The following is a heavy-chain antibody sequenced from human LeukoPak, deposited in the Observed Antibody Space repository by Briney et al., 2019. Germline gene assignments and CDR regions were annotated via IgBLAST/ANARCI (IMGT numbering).Heavy chain of an antibody. CDR3: ARLIAAAGAYYYYYYGMDV. J-gene: IGHJ6*02. CDR1: GGSFSGYY. CDR2: IYYSGST. D-gene: IGHD6-13*01. Sequence: SETLSLTCAVYGGSFSGYYWSWIRQPPGKGLEWIGSIYYSGSTYYNPSLKSRVTISVDTSKNQFSLKLSSVTAADTAVYYCARLIAAAGAYYYYYYGMDVWGQGTTVTVSS. V-gene: IGHV4-34*01.